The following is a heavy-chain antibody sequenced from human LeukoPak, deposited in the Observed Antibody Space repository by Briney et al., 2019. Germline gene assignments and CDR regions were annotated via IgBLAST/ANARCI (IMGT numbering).Heavy chain of an antibody. CDR3: ARRGWDILFDF. J-gene: IGHJ4*02. CDR1: GDSISSNSYY. Sequence: SETLSLTCTVSGDSISSNSYYWGWLRQTPGKGLEWIGSIYHRGSTYYNPSLKSRVTISVDTSKNQFSLKMGSVTAADTAVYYCARRGWDILFDFWGQGTLVTVSS. D-gene: IGHD1-26*01. V-gene: IGHV4-39*01. CDR2: IYHRGST.